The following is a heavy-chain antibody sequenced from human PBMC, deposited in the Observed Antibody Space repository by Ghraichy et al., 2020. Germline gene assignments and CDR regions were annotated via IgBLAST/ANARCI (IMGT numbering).Heavy chain of an antibody. CDR1: GGSFSGYY. Sequence: SQTLSLTCAVYGGSFSGYYWSWIRQPPGKGLEWIGEINHSGSTNYNPSLKSRVTISVDTSKNQFSLKLSSVTAADTAVYYCARSGSGWDTFDYWGQGTLVTISS. J-gene: IGHJ4*02. CDR2: INHSGST. V-gene: IGHV4-34*01. D-gene: IGHD6-19*01. CDR3: ARSGSGWDTFDY.